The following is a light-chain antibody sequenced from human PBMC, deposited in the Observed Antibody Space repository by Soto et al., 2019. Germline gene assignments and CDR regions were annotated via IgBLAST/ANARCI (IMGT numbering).Light chain of an antibody. CDR3: QPLNDYRYT. Sequence: DIQLTQSPSFLSASVGDRVTITCRASPAISSSLAWYQHNPGKAPKLLIYAASTLQNGVPSSFSGSGSGTEFTLTISGLQPEDFATYYCQPLNDYRYTFGQGTKVEIK. J-gene: IGKJ2*01. V-gene: IGKV1-9*01. CDR1: PAISSS. CDR2: AAS.